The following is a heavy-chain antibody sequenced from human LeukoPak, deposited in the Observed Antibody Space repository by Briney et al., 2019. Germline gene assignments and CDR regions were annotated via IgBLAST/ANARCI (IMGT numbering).Heavy chain of an antibody. CDR3: ARRPMVRGVIITENFDY. D-gene: IGHD3-10*01. Sequence: PGGPLRLSCAASGFTFSSYWMSWVRQAPGKALEWVANIKQDGSEKYYVDSVKGRFTISRDNAKNSLYLQMNSLRAEDTAVYYCARRPMVRGVIITENFDYWGQGTLVTVSS. V-gene: IGHV3-7*03. CDR1: GFTFSSYW. J-gene: IGHJ4*02. CDR2: IKQDGSEK.